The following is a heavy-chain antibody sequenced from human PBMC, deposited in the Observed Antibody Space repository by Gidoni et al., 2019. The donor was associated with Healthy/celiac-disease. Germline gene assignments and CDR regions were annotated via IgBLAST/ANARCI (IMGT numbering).Heavy chain of an antibody. CDR2: IWYDGSNK. V-gene: IGHV3-33*01. J-gene: IGHJ6*02. CDR3: ARTDSSGYYQLDYYYGMDV. D-gene: IGHD3-22*01. Sequence: QAPGKGLEWVAVIWYDGSNKYYADSVKGRFTISRDNSKNTLYLQMNSLRAEDTAVYYCARTDSSGYYQLDYYYGMDVWGQGTTVTVSS.